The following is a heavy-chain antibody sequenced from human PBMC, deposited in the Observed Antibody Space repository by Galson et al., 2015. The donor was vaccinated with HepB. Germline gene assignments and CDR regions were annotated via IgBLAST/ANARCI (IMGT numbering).Heavy chain of an antibody. V-gene: IGHV3-53*01. D-gene: IGHD6-13*01. Sequence: SLRLSCAASGFTVSSNYMSWVRQALGKGLEWVSVIYIGGTTNYADSVKGRFTISRDNSKNTLYLQMNNLRAEDTAVYYCARDLRTQQLVDYWGQGTLVTVSS. CDR3: ARDLRTQQLVDY. CDR2: IYIGGTT. CDR1: GFTVSSNY. J-gene: IGHJ4*02.